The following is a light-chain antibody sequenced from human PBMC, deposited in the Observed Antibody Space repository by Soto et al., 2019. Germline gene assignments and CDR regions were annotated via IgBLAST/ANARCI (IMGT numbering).Light chain of an antibody. J-gene: IGKJ5*01. CDR1: QSISRW. CDR3: QQYYSFPLT. Sequence: DIQMTQSPSTLSASVGDRVTITWRASQSISRWLACHQQKPGKAPRLLIYDASNLQRGVPSRFSGSGSGTDFTLTISCLQSEDFATYYCQQYYSFPLTFGQGTRLEI. CDR2: DAS. V-gene: IGKV1-5*01.